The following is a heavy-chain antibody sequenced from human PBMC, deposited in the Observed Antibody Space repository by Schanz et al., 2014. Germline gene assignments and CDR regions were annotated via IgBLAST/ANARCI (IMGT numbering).Heavy chain of an antibody. V-gene: IGHV3-23*04. CDR1: GFTFSAYA. Sequence: VQLVESGGGVVQPGRSLRLSCAASGFTFSAYAMTWVRQIPGKGLEWVSAISASGGTTYYADSVKGRFTISRDNAKNSLFLQMNSLRAEDTAIYYCAKDAPYPFDLWGRGTLITVSS. J-gene: IGHJ2*01. CDR2: ISASGGTT. CDR3: AKDAPYPFDL.